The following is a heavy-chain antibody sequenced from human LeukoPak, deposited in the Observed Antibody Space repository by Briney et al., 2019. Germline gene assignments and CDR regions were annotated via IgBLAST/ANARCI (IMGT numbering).Heavy chain of an antibody. D-gene: IGHD3-10*01. CDR3: ARPEVSGSYHSPPYYYYGMDV. CDR1: GFTFSNYY. J-gene: IGHJ6*02. V-gene: IGHV3-33*08. Sequence: GRSLRLSCAASGFTFSNYYIHWVRQAPGKGLEWVAVIWYDGSNKYYADSVKGRFTISRDNSKNTLYLHMNSLRAEDTAVYYCARPEVSGSYHSPPYYYYGMDVWGQGTTVTVSS. CDR2: IWYDGSNK.